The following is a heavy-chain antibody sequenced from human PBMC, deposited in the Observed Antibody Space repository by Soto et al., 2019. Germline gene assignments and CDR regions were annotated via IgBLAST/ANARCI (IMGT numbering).Heavy chain of an antibody. CDR3: ARDPFRIAAAGPTYYYYGMDV. CDR1: GYTFTGYY. J-gene: IGHJ6*02. CDR2: INPNSGGT. V-gene: IGHV1-2*04. D-gene: IGHD6-13*01. Sequence: ASVKVSCTDSGYTFTGYYMHWVRQAPGQGLEWMGWINPNSGGTNYAQKFQGWVTMTRDTSISTAYMELSRLRSDDTAVYYCARDPFRIAAAGPTYYYYGMDVWGQGTTVTVSS.